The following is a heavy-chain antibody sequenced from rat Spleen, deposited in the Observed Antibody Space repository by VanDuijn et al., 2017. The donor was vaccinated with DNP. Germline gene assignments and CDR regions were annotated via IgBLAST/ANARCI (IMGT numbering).Heavy chain of an antibody. Sequence: EVQLVESGGDLVQPGRSLRFSCVASGFSFRDYDMAWVRQAPTKGLEWVACMSPTTRSSYYRDSVRGRFTVSRDNANRTLYLQMDSLTSEDTATYYCVTGVYGGYEDWFAYWGQGTLVTVSS. CDR2: MSPTTRSS. J-gene: IGHJ3*01. CDR1: GFSFRDYD. D-gene: IGHD1-11*01. V-gene: IGHV5-27*01. CDR3: VTGVYGGYEDWFAY.